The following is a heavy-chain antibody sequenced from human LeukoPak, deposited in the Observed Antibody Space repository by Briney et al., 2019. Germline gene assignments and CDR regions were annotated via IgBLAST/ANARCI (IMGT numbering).Heavy chain of an antibody. V-gene: IGHV3-23*01. Sequence: GGSLRLYCAASGFTFSNYAMSWVRQAPGKGPEWVSGMSGSGGSTYYADSVKGRFTISRDNSKNTLYLQMNSLRAEDTAVYYCAKDLRPIVGATTFAYWGQGTLVTVSS. CDR1: GFTFSNYA. CDR2: MSGSGGST. CDR3: AKDLRPIVGATTFAY. J-gene: IGHJ4*02. D-gene: IGHD1-26*01.